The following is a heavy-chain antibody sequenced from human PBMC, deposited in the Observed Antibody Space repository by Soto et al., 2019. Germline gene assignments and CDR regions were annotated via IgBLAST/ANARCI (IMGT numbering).Heavy chain of an antibody. J-gene: IGHJ3*01. D-gene: IGHD1-26*01. CDR1: GFTFSYYW. CDR2: IHNDGSRT. Sequence: EVQLVESGGGLVQPGESLRLSCAASGFTFSYYWMHWVRQTPGKGLLWVSHIHNDGSRTTYADSVKGRFTISRDNARNTVYLQMNSLREDDTAVYYCARGDRGAFDLWGQGTAVTVSS. CDR3: ARGDRGAFDL. V-gene: IGHV3-74*03.